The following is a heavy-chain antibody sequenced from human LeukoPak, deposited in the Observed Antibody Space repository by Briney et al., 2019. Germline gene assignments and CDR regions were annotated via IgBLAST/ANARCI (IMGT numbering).Heavy chain of an antibody. CDR1: GFTFSSYG. Sequence: PGGSLRLSCAASGFTFSSYGMSWVRQAPGKGLEWVSAISGSGGSTYYADSVKGRFTISRDNSKNTLYLQMNSLRAEDTAVYYCAKYLTIGGATPVDYWGQGTLVTVSS. CDR2: ISGSGGST. CDR3: AKYLTIGGATPVDY. V-gene: IGHV3-23*01. J-gene: IGHJ4*02. D-gene: IGHD1-26*01.